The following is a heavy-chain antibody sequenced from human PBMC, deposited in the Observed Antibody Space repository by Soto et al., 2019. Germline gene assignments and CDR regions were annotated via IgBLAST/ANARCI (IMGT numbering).Heavy chain of an antibody. CDR3: VRDLSVTTKFDY. CDR1: GFTFSSYW. D-gene: IGHD4-17*01. Sequence: EVQLVESGGGLVQPGGSLRLSCAASGFTFSSYWMHWVRQAPGKGLVWVSRINGDGTTTGYADFVKGRFSISRDSAKNTLYLQMNSLRAEDTAVYYRVRDLSVTTKFDYWGQGTLVTVSS. J-gene: IGHJ4*02. CDR2: INGDGTTT. V-gene: IGHV3-74*01.